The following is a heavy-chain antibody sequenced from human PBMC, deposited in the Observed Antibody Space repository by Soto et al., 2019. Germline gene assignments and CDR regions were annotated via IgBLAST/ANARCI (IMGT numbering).Heavy chain of an antibody. CDR2: MNSDGSII. CDR1: GFTFSSSW. Sequence: AGGSLRLSCATSGFTFSSSWMHWVRQGPGKGLVWVSRMNSDGSIINYADSVKGRFTTSRDNAKNTLSLQMNSLRAEDTAVYYCAKDSTVTTSLYSYYYGLDVWGQGTTVTVSS. D-gene: IGHD4-17*01. CDR3: AKDSTVTTSLYSYYYGLDV. V-gene: IGHV3-74*01. J-gene: IGHJ6*02.